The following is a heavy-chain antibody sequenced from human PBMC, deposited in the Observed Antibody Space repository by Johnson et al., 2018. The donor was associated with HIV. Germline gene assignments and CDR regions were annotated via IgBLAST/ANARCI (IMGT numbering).Heavy chain of an antibody. CDR1: GFTFSRHA. V-gene: IGHV3-23*04. Sequence: VQLVESGGGLVQSGGSLRLSCAASGFTFSRHAMSWVRQAPGKGLDWVSAISGSGGRTYYGDSVKGRFTISRDNSKNTLYLQMKSRGAEDTAVYYCAKDRFGGVIVVGAFDIWGQGAMVTVSS. CDR3: AKDRFGGVIVVGAFDI. D-gene: IGHD3-22*01. CDR2: ISGSGGRT. J-gene: IGHJ3*02.